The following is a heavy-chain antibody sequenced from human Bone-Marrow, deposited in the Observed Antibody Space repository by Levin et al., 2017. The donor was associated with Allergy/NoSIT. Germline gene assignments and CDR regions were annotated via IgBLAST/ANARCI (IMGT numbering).Heavy chain of an antibody. CDR2: ISDSGSTI. D-gene: IGHD4-17*01. Sequence: GESLKISCAASGFIFSGYEMNWVRQTPGKGLEWISYISDSGSTIHYADSVKGRFIISRDNANQSLYLKMDSLRADDTAIYYCVREIGDWFDPWGQGTQVTVSS. J-gene: IGHJ5*02. CDR3: VREIGDWFDP. CDR1: GFIFSGYE. V-gene: IGHV3-48*03.